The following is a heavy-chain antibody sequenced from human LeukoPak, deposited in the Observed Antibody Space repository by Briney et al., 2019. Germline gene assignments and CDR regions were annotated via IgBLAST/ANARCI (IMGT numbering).Heavy chain of an antibody. D-gene: IGHD3-10*01. J-gene: IGHJ6*02. CDR3: ARDPYGSGSPYWYYGLDV. V-gene: IGHV3-11*04. CDR1: GFTFSDYY. Sequence: GGSLRLSCAASGFTFSDYYMSWIRQAPGKGLEWVSYISSSGSTIYYADSVKGRFTISRDNAKNSLYLQMNSLRTEDTAVYYCARDPYGSGSPYWYYGLDVWGQGTTVTVSS. CDR2: ISSSGSTI.